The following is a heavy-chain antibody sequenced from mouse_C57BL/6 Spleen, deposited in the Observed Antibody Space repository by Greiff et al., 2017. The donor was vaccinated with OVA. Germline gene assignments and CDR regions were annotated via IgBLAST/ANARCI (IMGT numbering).Heavy chain of an antibody. Sequence: QVQLQQSGAELVRPGSSVKLSCKASGYTFTSYWMHWVKQRPIQGLEWIGNIDPSDSETHYNQKFKDKATLTVDKSSSTAYMQLSSLTSEDSAVYYCAIYYYGSSYGAMDYWGQGTSVTVSS. CDR1: GYTFTSYW. CDR2: IDPSDSET. CDR3: AIYYYGSSYGAMDY. J-gene: IGHJ4*01. D-gene: IGHD1-1*01. V-gene: IGHV1-52*01.